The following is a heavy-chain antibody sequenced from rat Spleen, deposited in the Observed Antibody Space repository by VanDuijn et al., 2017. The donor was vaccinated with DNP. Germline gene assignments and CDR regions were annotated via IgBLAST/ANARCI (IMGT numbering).Heavy chain of an antibody. D-gene: IGHD1-12*03. CDR1: GFTFSNYG. J-gene: IGHJ2*01. CDR3: ATHGVYDGYYDY. V-gene: IGHV5-19*01. Sequence: EVQLVESGGGLVQPGRSLKLSCAASGFTFSNYGMHWIRQAPTKGLEWVASISPSGGSTYYRDSVKGRFTISRDNAKSTLYLQMDSLRSEDTATYYCATHGVYDGYYDYWGQGVMVTVSS. CDR2: ISPSGGST.